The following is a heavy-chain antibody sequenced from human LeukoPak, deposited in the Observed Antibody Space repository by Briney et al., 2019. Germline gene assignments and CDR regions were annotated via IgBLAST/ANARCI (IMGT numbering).Heavy chain of an antibody. D-gene: IGHD3/OR15-3a*01. CDR1: GGSISSYY. V-gene: IGHV4-4*07. J-gene: IGHJ3*02. CDR3: ARHMIFSGHDAFDI. CDR2: IYTSGST. Sequence: SETLSLTCTVSGGSISSYYWSWIRQPAGKGLEWIGRIYTSGSTNYNPSLKSRVTMSVDTSKNQFSLKLSSVTAADTAVYYCARHMIFSGHDAFDIWGQGTVVTVSS.